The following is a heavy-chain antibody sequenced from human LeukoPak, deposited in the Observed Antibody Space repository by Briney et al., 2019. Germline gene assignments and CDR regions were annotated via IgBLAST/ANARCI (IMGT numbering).Heavy chain of an antibody. V-gene: IGHV4-38-2*02. J-gene: IGHJ5*02. CDR2: IYHSGST. CDR3: ARRDSLLYNWFDP. CDR1: GYSISSGYY. D-gene: IGHD3-22*01. Sequence: SETLSLTCTVSGYSISSGYYWGWIRQPPGKGLEWIGSIYHSGSTYYNPSLKSRVTISIDTSKNQFSLKLSSVTAADTAVYYCARRDSLLYNWFDPWGQGTLVTVSS.